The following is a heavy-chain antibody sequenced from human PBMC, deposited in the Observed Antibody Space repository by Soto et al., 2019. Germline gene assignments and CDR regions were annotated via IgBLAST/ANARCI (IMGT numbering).Heavy chain of an antibody. CDR3: AMVSCSNDYDHYYMDV. V-gene: IGHV3-66*01. Sequence: EVQVVESGGGLVQPGGSLRLSCAASGFSVRVNYMTWVRQAPGKGLEWVSVTYTGGDIDYADSVKGRFTTSRDNSKNMLYLEVSRLRAQDTAMYYCAMVSCSNDYDHYYMDVWGKGTPVTVSS. CDR2: TYTGGDI. D-gene: IGHD2-2*01. CDR1: GFSVRVNY. J-gene: IGHJ6*03.